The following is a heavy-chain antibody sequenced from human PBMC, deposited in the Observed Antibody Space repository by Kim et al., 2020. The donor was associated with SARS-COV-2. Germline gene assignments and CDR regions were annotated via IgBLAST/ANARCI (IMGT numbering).Heavy chain of an antibody. J-gene: IGHJ5*02. CDR1: GYTFTSYY. CDR3: AGEIPRSYWFDP. CDR2: INPSGGTT. V-gene: IGHV1-46*01. D-gene: IGHD2-21*01. Sequence: ASVKVSCKASGYTFTSYYMHWVRQAPGQGLEWMGIINPSGGTTNYAQKFQGRVTMTRDTSTTTVYLDLSSLRSEDTARYYWAGEIPRSYWFDPWCQGTLVTVSS.